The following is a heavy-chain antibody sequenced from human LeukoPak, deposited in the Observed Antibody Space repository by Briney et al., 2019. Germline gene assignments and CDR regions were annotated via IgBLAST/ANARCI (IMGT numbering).Heavy chain of an antibody. J-gene: IGHJ5*02. Sequence: PSETLSLTCTVSGGAISYYYWNWIRQPPGKGLEWIGYIYYTGNTNYNPSLKSRVTISVDTSKNQFSLKLSSVTAADTAVYYCARDRLQLQSWGQGTLVTVSS. CDR1: GGAISYYY. D-gene: IGHD5-24*01. CDR2: IYYTGNT. V-gene: IGHV4-59*01. CDR3: ARDRLQLQS.